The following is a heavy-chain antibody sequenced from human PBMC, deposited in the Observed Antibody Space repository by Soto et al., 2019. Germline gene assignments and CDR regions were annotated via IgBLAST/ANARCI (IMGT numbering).Heavy chain of an antibody. V-gene: IGHV3-48*01. D-gene: IGHD3-10*01. Sequence: HPGGSLRLSCAASGFTFSSYSMNWVRQAPGKGLEWVSYISSSSSTIYYADSVKGRFTISRDNAKNSLYLQMNSLRAEDTAVYYCARVIIVVRGGNWFDPWGQGTLVTVSS. CDR1: GFTFSSYS. J-gene: IGHJ5*02. CDR3: ARVIIVVRGGNWFDP. CDR2: ISSSSSTI.